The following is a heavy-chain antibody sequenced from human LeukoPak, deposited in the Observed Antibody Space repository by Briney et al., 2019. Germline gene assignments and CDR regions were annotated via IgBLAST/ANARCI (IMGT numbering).Heavy chain of an antibody. CDR3: AAIPMDYYYYYGMDV. J-gene: IGHJ6*02. CDR1: GYTFIVYG. CDR2: IGPDQGKIVT. Sequence: GASVKVSCKASGYTFIVYGVSWVRQAPGQGLEWMGWIGPDQGKIVTNYAKNLQGRVTMTTDSSTNTAYMELSSLRSEDTAVYYCAAIPMDYYYYYGMDVWGQGTTVTVSS. D-gene: IGHD3-10*01. V-gene: IGHV1-18*01.